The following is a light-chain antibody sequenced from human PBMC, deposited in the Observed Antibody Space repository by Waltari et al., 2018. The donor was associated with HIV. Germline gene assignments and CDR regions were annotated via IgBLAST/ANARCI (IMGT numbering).Light chain of an antibody. V-gene: IGLV2-11*01. J-gene: IGLJ1*01. Sequence: QSALTQLHSVSGSPGQSLTISCTGTSSYVDTFVSWYQHHPGKAPKVIIYDVSKRPSGVPDRFSGSKSGNTAFLTISGLQAEDEADYHCCSHAGNLIFAFGTGTKVTVL. CDR2: DVS. CDR3: CSHAGNLIFA. CDR1: SSYVDTF.